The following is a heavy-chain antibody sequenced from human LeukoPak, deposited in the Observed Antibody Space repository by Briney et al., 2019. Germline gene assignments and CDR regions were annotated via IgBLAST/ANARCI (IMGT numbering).Heavy chain of an antibody. Sequence: GGSLRLSCAASGFTFSTYWTTWVRQAPGKGLEWVANIKQGGSGKDYVESVKGRFTISRDNSKNTLYLQMNSLRAEDTAVYYCAKDRGTYGDYVNYYYYMDVWGKGTTVTVSS. CDR1: GFTFSTYW. J-gene: IGHJ6*03. D-gene: IGHD4-17*01. V-gene: IGHV3-7*01. CDR2: IKQGGSGK. CDR3: AKDRGTYGDYVNYYYYMDV.